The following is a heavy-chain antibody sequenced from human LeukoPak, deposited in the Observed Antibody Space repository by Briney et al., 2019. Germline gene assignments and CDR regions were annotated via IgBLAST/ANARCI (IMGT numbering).Heavy chain of an antibody. CDR3: ARRVGATREYNWFDP. V-gene: IGHV4-34*01. J-gene: IGHJ5*02. Sequence: SETLSLTCAVYGGSFSGYYWSWIRQPPGKGLEWIGEINHSGSTNYNPSLKSRVTISVDTSKNQFSLKLSSVTAADTAVYYCARRVGATREYNWFDPWGQGTLVTVSS. CDR2: INHSGST. D-gene: IGHD1-26*01. CDR1: GGSFSGYY.